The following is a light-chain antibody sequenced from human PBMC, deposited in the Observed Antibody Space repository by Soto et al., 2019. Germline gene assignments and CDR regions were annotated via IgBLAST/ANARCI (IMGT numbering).Light chain of an antibody. J-gene: IGKJ1*01. CDR3: QQYKIRPPWT. CDR1: QSVSAN. CDR2: GIS. Sequence: IVLTQSPAALSESLGERVTLSCRASQSVSANLAWYQQRPGQAPRLLIYGISNRAPDTPDRFSGSGSGTEFTITISSLGSEDSEVYYCQQYKIRPPWTFGQGTKVDSK. V-gene: IGKV3-15*01.